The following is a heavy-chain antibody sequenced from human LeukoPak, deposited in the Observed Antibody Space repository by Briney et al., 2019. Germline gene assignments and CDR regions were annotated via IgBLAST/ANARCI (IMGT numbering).Heavy chain of an antibody. Sequence: GSLRLSCAASGFTFSSYSMNWVCQAPGKGLEWIGEINHSGSTNYNPSLKSRVTISVDTSKNQFSLKLIAVTAADTAVYYCARGPYSSSWSPRGKYFQHWGQGTLVTVSS. CDR2: INHSGST. V-gene: IGHV4-34*01. J-gene: IGHJ1*01. CDR1: GFTFSSYS. D-gene: IGHD6-13*01. CDR3: ARGPYSSSWSPRGKYFQH.